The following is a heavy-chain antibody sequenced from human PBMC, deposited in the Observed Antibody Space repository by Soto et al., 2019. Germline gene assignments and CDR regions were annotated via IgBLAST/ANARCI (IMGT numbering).Heavy chain of an antibody. CDR1: GFTFGDSY. CDR3: VRGGGGGLFDP. CDR2: ISPGSRYP. V-gene: IGHV3-11*06. D-gene: IGHD2-15*01. Sequence: VESLRLSCAVSGFTFGDSYMSWIRQAPGKGLEWLSYISPGSRYPAYADSVKGRFTISRDNAKRSLYLQMMSLTAEDTAIYYCVRGGGGGLFDPWGQGTMVTVSS. J-gene: IGHJ5*02.